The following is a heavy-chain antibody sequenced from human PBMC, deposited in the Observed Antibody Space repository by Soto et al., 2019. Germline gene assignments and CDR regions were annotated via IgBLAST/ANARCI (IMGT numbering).Heavy chain of an antibody. J-gene: IGHJ3*02. CDR2: IYYSGST. D-gene: IGHD5-12*01. Sequence: SETLSLTCTVSGGSISSYYWSWIRQPPGKGLEWIGYIYYSGSTNYNPSLKSRVTISVDTSKNQFSLKLSSVTAADTAVYYCARDRRWLKFRYAFDIWGQGTLVTVSS. V-gene: IGHV4-59*01. CDR1: GGSISSYY. CDR3: ARDRRWLKFRYAFDI.